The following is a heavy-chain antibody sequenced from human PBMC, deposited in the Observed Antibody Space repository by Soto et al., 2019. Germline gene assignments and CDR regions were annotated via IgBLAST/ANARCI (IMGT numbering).Heavy chain of an antibody. D-gene: IGHD3-3*01. CDR1: GLNFDDFA. J-gene: IGHJ4*02. Sequence: GGSLRLSCVGTGLNFDDFAMHWVRQAPGKGLEWVSGITWNSRVLAYADSVKGRFTISRDNARNSLYLQMDSLRDEDTALHYCAEGRYDFWSPYYFDSWGQGTLVTVSS. V-gene: IGHV3-9*01. CDR2: ITWNSRVL. CDR3: AEGRYDFWSPYYFDS.